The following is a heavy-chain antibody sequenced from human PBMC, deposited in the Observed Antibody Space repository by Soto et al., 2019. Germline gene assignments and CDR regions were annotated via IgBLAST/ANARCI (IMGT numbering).Heavy chain of an antibody. CDR3: AGQPTAGSYYDLGSYYYYYAMDV. D-gene: IGHD3-10*01. V-gene: IGHV4-28*01. CDR1: GYSISSSNW. J-gene: IGHJ6*02. CDR2: IYYSGTT. Sequence: SETLSLTCAVSGYSISSSNWWGWIRQPPGKGLEWIGYIYYSGTTYYNPSLKSRVTMSVDTSKNQFSLKLGSVTAADTAVYYCAGQPTAGSYYDLGSYYYYYAMDVWGQGTTVTVSS.